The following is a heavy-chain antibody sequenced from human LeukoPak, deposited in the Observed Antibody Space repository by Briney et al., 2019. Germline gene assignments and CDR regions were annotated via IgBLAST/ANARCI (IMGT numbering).Heavy chain of an antibody. CDR3: ARGGTTVTTVGWRRPLYYFDY. D-gene: IGHD4-17*01. CDR2: IYYSGST. CDR1: GGSISSGGYY. J-gene: IGHJ4*02. V-gene: IGHV4-31*03. Sequence: PSQTLSLTCTVSGGSISSGGYYWSWIRQHPGKGLEWIGYIYYSGSTYYNPSLKSRVTISVDTSKNQFSLKLSSVTAADTAVYYCARGGTTVTTVGWRRPLYYFDYWGQGTLVTVSS.